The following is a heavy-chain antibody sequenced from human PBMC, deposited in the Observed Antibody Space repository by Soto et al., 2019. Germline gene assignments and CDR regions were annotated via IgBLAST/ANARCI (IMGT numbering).Heavy chain of an antibody. CDR3: ARDPGLIAAAGPSFDY. D-gene: IGHD6-13*01. J-gene: IGHJ4*02. CDR1: GFTFSSYS. Sequence: EVQLVESGGGLVKPGGSLRLSCAASGFTFSSYSMNWVRQAPGKGLEWVSSISSSSSYIYYADSVKGRFTISRDNAKNSLYLQMYSLRAEDTAVYYCARDPGLIAAAGPSFDYWGQGTLVTVSS. CDR2: ISSSSSYI. V-gene: IGHV3-21*01.